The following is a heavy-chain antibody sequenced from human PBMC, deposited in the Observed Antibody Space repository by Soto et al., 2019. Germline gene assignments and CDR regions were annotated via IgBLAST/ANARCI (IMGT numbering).Heavy chain of an antibody. CDR1: GDSVSSNSAG. J-gene: IGHJ4*01. CDR2: TYYRSKWYY. Sequence: SQTLSLACAIPGDSVSSNSAGWSWVRQSPSRVLEWLGRTYYRSKWYYEYAVAVRGRITINPDTSKNQYSLQLNSVTPEDTDVYFCARGEQYSGRIFDYWGQGTLVTVS. CDR3: ARGEQYSGRIFDY. V-gene: IGHV6-1*01. D-gene: IGHD5-12*01.